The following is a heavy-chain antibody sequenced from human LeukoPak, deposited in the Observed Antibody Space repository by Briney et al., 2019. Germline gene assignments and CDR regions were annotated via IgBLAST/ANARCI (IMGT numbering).Heavy chain of an antibody. J-gene: IGHJ4*02. Sequence: PGGFLRLSCAASGFTFDDYAMHWVRQAPGKGLEWVSGISWNSGSIGYADSVKGRFTISRDNAKNSLYLQMNSLRAEDTALYYCAKARSSMVIDPIDYWGQGTLVTVSS. CDR2: ISWNSGSI. V-gene: IGHV3-9*01. CDR1: GFTFDDYA. CDR3: AKARSSMVIDPIDY. D-gene: IGHD5-18*01.